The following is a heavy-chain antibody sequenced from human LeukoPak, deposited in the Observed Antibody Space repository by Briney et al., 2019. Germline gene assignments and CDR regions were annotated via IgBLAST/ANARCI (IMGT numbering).Heavy chain of an antibody. Sequence: GGSLRLSCAASGFTFDDYAMHWVRQAPGKGLEWVSLISGDGGSTYYADSVKGRFTISRDNSKNSLYLQMNSLRTGDTALYYYATLCSEGFDYWGQGTLVTVSS. J-gene: IGHJ4*02. V-gene: IGHV3-43*02. CDR3: ATLCSEGFDY. D-gene: IGHD2-15*01. CDR1: GFTFDDYA. CDR2: ISGDGGST.